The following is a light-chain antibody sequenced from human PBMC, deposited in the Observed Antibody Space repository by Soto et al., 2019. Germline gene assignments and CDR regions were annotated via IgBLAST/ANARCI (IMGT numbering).Light chain of an antibody. V-gene: IGLV2-23*01. CDR3: CSYAGSSTPHVV. CDR2: EGS. Sequence: QSALTQPASVSGSPGQSITISCTGTSSDVGSYNLVSWYQRHPGKAPKLMIYEGSKRPSGVSNRFSGSKSGNTASLTISGLQAEDEADYYCCSYAGSSTPHVVFGGGTKLTVL. CDR1: SSDVGSYNL. J-gene: IGLJ2*01.